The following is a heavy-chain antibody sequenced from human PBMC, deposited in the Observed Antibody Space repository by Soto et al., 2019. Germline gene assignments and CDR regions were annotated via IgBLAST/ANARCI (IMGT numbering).Heavy chain of an antibody. CDR3: ARVVEDIVVVPADY. J-gene: IGHJ4*02. CDR2: ISAYNGNT. Sequence: QVQLVQSGAEVKKPGASVKVSCKASGYTFTSYGISWVRQAPGQGLEWMGWISAYNGNTNYAQKLQGRVTMTTDTXXRTAYMELRSLRSDDTAVYYCARVVEDIVVVPADYWGQGTLVTVSS. CDR1: GYTFTSYG. V-gene: IGHV1-18*01. D-gene: IGHD2-2*01.